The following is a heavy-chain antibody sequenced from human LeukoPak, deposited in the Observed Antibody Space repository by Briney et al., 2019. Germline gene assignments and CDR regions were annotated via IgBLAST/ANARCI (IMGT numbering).Heavy chain of an antibody. D-gene: IGHD3-16*01. CDR3: ARDLGEKPPPFYYYYYYGMDV. Sequence: ASVKVSCKASGGTFSSYAISWVRQAPGQGLEWMGRIIPILGIANYAQKLQGRVTITADKSTSTAYMELSSLRSKDTAVYYCARDLGEKPPPFYYYYYYGMDVWGQGTTVTVSS. CDR1: GGTFSSYA. V-gene: IGHV1-69*04. J-gene: IGHJ6*02. CDR2: IIPILGIA.